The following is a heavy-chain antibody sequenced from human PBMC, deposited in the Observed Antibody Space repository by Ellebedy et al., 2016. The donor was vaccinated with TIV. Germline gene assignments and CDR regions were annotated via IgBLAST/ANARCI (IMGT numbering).Heavy chain of an antibody. CDR2: MNPNSGNT. J-gene: IGHJ4*02. V-gene: IGHV1-8*01. D-gene: IGHD3-16*02. CDR1: GYTFTSYD. CDR3: ARDQGDDYVWGSYLDY. Sequence: AASVKVSCKASGYTFTSYDINWVRQATGQGLEWMGWMNPNSGNTGYAQKFQGRVTMTRNTSISTAYMELSSLRSEDTAVYYCARDQGDDYVWGSYLDYWGQGTLVTVSS.